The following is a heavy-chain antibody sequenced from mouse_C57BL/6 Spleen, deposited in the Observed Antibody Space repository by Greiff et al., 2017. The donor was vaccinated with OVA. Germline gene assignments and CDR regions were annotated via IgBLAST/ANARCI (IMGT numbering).Heavy chain of an antibody. D-gene: IGHD1-2*01. V-gene: IGHV1-80*01. CDR2: IYPGDGDT. CDR3: ARGRPFAY. CDR1: GYAFSSYW. Sequence: QVQLKQSGAELVKPGASVKISCKASGYAFSSYWMNWVKQRPGKGLEWIGQIYPGDGDTNYNGKFKGKATLTADKSSSTAYMRLSSLTSEDSAVYFCARGRPFAYWGQGTLVTVSA. J-gene: IGHJ3*01.